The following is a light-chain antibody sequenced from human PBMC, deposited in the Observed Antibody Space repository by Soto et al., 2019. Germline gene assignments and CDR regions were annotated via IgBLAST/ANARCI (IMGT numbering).Light chain of an antibody. CDR1: QSVSSN. Sequence: EIVMTQSPATLSVSPGERATLSCRASQSVSSNLAWYQQKPGQAPRLLIYGASTRATGIPVRFSGSGSGTEFTLTISSLQSEDSAVYICQQYNNWPPTFGQGTKVDIK. CDR3: QQYNNWPPT. V-gene: IGKV3-15*01. J-gene: IGKJ1*01. CDR2: GAS.